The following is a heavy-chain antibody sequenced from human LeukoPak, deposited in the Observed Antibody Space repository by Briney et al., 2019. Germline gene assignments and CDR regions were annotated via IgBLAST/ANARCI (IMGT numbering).Heavy chain of an antibody. D-gene: IGHD2-2*01. CDR1: GGSISSYY. CDR3: ARDCISTSCYGLNAFDI. Sequence: SEALSLTCTVSGGSISSYYWSWIRQPPGKGLEWIGYIYYSGSTNYNPSLKSRVTISVDTSKNQFSLKLSSVTAADTAVYYCARDCISTSCYGLNAFDIWGQGTMVTVSS. CDR2: IYYSGST. J-gene: IGHJ3*02. V-gene: IGHV4-59*01.